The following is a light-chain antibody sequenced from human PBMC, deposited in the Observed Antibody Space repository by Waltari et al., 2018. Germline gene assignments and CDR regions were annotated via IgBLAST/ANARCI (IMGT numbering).Light chain of an antibody. J-gene: IGKJ1*01. CDR1: QSVSRS. CDR2: DAS. V-gene: IGKV3-20*01. Sequence: GERATLSCRASQSVSRSLAWYQQKHGQAPRLLIYDASTRATGIPDRFSGSGSGTDFSLTISRLEPEDFAVYYCQKYVSLPATFGQGTKVEIK. CDR3: QKYVSLPAT.